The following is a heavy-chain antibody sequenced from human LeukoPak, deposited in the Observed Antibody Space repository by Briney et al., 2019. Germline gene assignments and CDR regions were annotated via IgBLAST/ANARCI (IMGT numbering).Heavy chain of an antibody. CDR1: SGSFSGYY. V-gene: IGHV4-34*01. J-gene: IGHJ4*02. D-gene: IGHD6-19*01. CDR2: VYYSGTT. Sequence: SETLSLTCSVYSGSFSGYYWGWIRQPPGKALEWIGSVYYSGTTSYNPSLKSRVTISVDMSKNHFSLRLSSVTAADTAMYYCARGTLYSGWSYYFDYWGQGSQVTVSS. CDR3: ARGTLYSGWSYYFDY.